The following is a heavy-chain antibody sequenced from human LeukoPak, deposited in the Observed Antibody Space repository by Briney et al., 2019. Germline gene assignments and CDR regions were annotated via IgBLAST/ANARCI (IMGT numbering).Heavy chain of an antibody. D-gene: IGHD3-3*01. Sequence: GGSLRLSCAASGFTFSSYSMNWVRQAPGKGLEWVSSISSSSSYIYYADSVKGRFTISRDNAKNSLYLQMNSLRAEDTAVYYCARDLPRGYDSWSGKSPYGMDVWGQGTTVTVSS. CDR2: ISSSSSYI. CDR3: ARDLPRGYDSWSGKSPYGMDV. J-gene: IGHJ6*02. CDR1: GFTFSSYS. V-gene: IGHV3-21*01.